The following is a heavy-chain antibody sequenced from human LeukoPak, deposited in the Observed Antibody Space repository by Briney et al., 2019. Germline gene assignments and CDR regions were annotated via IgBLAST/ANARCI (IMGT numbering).Heavy chain of an antibody. V-gene: IGHV3-23*01. CDR2: ISGSGGST. Sequence: GGSLRLSCAASGFTFSRYAMSWVRLAPGKGLEWVSAISGSGGSTYYADSAKGRFTISRDNSKNTLYLRMNSLRAEDTAVYYCAKDYYDSSGYYPDYWGQGTLVTVSS. CDR1: GFTFSRYA. CDR3: AKDYYDSSGYYPDY. D-gene: IGHD3-22*01. J-gene: IGHJ4*02.